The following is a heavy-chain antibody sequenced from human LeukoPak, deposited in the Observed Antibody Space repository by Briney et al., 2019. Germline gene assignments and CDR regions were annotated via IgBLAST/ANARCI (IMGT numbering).Heavy chain of an antibody. V-gene: IGHV3-48*03. CDR2: ISSSGSTI. CDR1: GFTFSSYE. D-gene: IGHD3-10*01. J-gene: IGHJ4*02. Sequence: PGGSLRLSCAASGFTFSSYEMNWVRQAPGKGLEWVSYISSSGSTIYYADSVKGRFTISRDNAKNSLYLQMNSLRAEDTAVYYCAREGAITMVRGVPDYWGQGTLVTVSS. CDR3: AREGAITMVRGVPDY.